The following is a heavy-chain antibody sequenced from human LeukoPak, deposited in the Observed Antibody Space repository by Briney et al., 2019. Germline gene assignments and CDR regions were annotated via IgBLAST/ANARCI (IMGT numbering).Heavy chain of an antibody. V-gene: IGHV4-39*01. CDR1: GGSISSSSYY. CDR2: IYYSGSS. D-gene: IGHD3-3*01. Sequence: SETLSLTCTVSGGSISSSSYYWGWIRPPPGKGLEWIGSIYYSGSSYYNPSLKSRVTISVDTSKNQFSLKLSSVTAADTAVYYCSRGVFGVPGLVEYWGQGTLVTVSS. CDR3: SRGVFGVPGLVEY. J-gene: IGHJ4*02.